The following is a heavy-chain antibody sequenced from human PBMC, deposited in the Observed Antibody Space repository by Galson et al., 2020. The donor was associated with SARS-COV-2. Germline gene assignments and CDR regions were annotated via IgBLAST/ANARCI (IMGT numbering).Heavy chain of an antibody. CDR3: ARGSGWFGELSWFDY. V-gene: IGHV4-31*03. Sequence: SETLSLTCTVSGGSISSGGYYWSWIRQHPGKGLEWIGYIYYSGSTYYNPSLKSRVTISVDTSKNQFSLKLSSVTAADTAVYYCARGSGWFGELSWFDYWGQGTLVTVSS. J-gene: IGHJ4*02. D-gene: IGHD3-10*01. CDR1: GGSISSGGYY. CDR2: IYYSGST.